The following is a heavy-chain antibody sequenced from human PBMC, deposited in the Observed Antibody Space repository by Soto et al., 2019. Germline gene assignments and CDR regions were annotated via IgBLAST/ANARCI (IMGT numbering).Heavy chain of an antibody. V-gene: IGHV1-18*01. CDR2: ISLYNGHT. D-gene: IGHD6-19*01. Sequence: QVQLVQSGGEVKKPGASVKVSCKASGDTVTKYGISWVRQAPGQGLEWLGWISLYNGHTNYALKFQDRITFPTDTSTNTASMELRSLTSDDTAVYYCASATSIAVAGKETWGQGTLVTVSS. CDR3: ASATSIAVAGKET. J-gene: IGHJ4*02. CDR1: GDTVTKYG.